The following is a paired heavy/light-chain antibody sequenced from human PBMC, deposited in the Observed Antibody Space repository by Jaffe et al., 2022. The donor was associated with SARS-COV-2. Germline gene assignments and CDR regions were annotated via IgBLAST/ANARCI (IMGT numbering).Light chain of an antibody. J-gene: IGLJ2*01. CDR3: GTWDSSLRVV. CDR1: GSKIGNNY. Sequence: QSVLTQPPSVSAAPGQKVTISCSESGSKIGNNYVSWYQQFPGTSPKLLIYDNNKRPSGIPDRFSGSKSGTSATLGITGLQTGDEADYYCGTWDSSLRVVFGGGTKLTVL. V-gene: IGLV1-51*01. CDR2: DNN.
Heavy chain of an antibody. CDR3: AKCPHYYYYYYRMDV. CDR2: IIGGGDNT. J-gene: IGHJ6*02. CDR1: GFTFSSYA. V-gene: IGHV3-23*01. Sequence: EVQLLESGGGLVQPGGSLRLSCAASGFTFSSYAMTWVRQAPGKGLEWVSSIIGGGDNTYYADSVKGRFTISRDNSENTLFLQMNSLRAEDTAVYFCAKCPHYYYYYYRMDVWGQGTTVTVSS.